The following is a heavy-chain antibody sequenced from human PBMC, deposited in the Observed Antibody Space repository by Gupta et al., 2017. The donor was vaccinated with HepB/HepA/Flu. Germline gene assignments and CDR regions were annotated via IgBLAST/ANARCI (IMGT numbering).Heavy chain of an antibody. CDR3: VRHAPADTDAFDI. CDR2: VYHSGPT. CDR1: AGSISSYF. J-gene: IGHJ3*02. Sequence: QALLQESGAGLVKPSETLSLTCSVSAGSISSYFWSWIRKPPGKGLEWIGYVYHSGPTSYTPSLRRRLTISVDTYKNQFSLKLASVTAADTALYYCVRHAPADTDAFDIWGLGALVTVSS. D-gene: IGHD5-18*01. V-gene: IGHV4-59*08.